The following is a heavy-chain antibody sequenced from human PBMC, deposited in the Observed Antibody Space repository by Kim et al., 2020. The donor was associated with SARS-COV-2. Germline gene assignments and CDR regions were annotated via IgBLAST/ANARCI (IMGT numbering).Heavy chain of an antibody. CDR1: GFTFNSYA. D-gene: IGHD3-10*01. V-gene: IGHV3-30*04. CDR3: ARDGVSGSGTYYNPSEYFQH. Sequence: GGSLRLSCAASGFTFNSYALHWVRQAPGKGLEWVAVISYDGSNKYYADSVKGRFTISRDNSKNMLYLRMNSLRAEDTAVYYCARDGVSGSGTYYNPSEYFQHWGQGTLVTVSS. J-gene: IGHJ1*01. CDR2: ISYDGSNK.